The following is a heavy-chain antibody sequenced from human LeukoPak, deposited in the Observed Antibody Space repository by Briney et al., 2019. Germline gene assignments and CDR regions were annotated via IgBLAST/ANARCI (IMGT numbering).Heavy chain of an antibody. D-gene: IGHD3-3*01. CDR2: INHSGST. CDR3: ARGFPVRYYDFWSGYSFNYFDY. CDR1: GGSFSGYY. V-gene: IGHV4-34*01. Sequence: SETLSLTCAVYGGSFSGYYWSWIRQPPGKGLEWIGEINHSGSTNYNPSLKSRVTISVDTSKNQFSLKLSSVTAADTAVYYCARGFPVRYYDFWSGYSFNYFDYWGQGTLVTVSS. J-gene: IGHJ4*02.